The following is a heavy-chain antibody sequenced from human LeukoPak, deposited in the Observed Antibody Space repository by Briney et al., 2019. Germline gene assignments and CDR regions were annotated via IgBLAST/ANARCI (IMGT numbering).Heavy chain of an antibody. J-gene: IGHJ4*02. CDR2: ISGSGGST. CDR1: GFTFSSYA. Sequence: SGGSLRLSCAASGFTFSSYAMSWVRQAPGKGLEWVSAISGSGGSTYYADSVKGRFTISRDNSKNTLYLQMNSLRAEDTAVYYCAKDHSVLRYFDWLLEARYFDYWGQGTLVTVSS. V-gene: IGHV3-23*01. D-gene: IGHD3-9*01. CDR3: AKDHSVLRYFDWLLEARYFDY.